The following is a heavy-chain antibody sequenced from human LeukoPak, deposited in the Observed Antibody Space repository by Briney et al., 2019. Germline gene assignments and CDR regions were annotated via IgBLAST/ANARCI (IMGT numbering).Heavy chain of an antibody. J-gene: IGHJ4*02. Sequence: TGGSLRLSCAASGFTFSSYWMSWVRQAPGKGLEWVSAISGSGGSTYYADSVKGRFTISRDNSKNTLYLQMNSLRAEDTAVYYCARDVMSSQTPGYWGQGTLVTVSS. CDR2: ISGSGGST. V-gene: IGHV3-23*01. CDR1: GFTFSSYW. CDR3: ARDVMSSQTPGY. D-gene: IGHD6-13*01.